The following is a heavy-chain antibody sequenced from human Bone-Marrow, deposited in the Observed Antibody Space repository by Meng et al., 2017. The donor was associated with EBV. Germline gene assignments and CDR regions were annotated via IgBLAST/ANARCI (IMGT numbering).Heavy chain of an antibody. D-gene: IGHD5-24*01. Sequence: QVQLVQSWADVKKPGSSVKVSCKASGYTFSSYPISWVRQAPGQGLEWMGGVTPVFDTVNYAQKFQGRLTVTADKSTNTVYMELSGLRSEDTAVYYCAREQGVHGYPHPYFDYWGQGTLVTVSS. J-gene: IGHJ4*02. CDR1: GYTFSSYP. CDR2: VTPVFDTV. CDR3: AREQGVHGYPHPYFDY. V-gene: IGHV1-69*06.